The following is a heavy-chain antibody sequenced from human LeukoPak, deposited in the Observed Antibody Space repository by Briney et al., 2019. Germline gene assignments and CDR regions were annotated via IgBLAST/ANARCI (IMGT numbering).Heavy chain of an antibody. J-gene: IGHJ6*02. Sequence: ASVKVSCKASGYTFTGYYMHWVRQAPGQGLEWMGWINPNSGGTNYAQKFQGRVTMTRDTSISTAYMELRRLRSDDTAVYYCAIERITMIVVVMDVWGQGTTVTVSS. CDR2: INPNSGGT. CDR1: GYTFTGYY. D-gene: IGHD3-22*01. V-gene: IGHV1-2*02. CDR3: AIERITMIVVVMDV.